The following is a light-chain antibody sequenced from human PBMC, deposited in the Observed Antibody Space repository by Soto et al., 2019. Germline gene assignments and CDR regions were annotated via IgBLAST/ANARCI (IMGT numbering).Light chain of an antibody. Sequence: DVVMTQSPLSLAVTLGQPASISCRSSQSLVNSDGNTYLNWFQQRPGQSPRRLIYKVSNRDSGVPDRFSGSGSGTDFTLKISRVEAEDVGVYYCMQGTYWPRTFGQGTKVEIK. V-gene: IGKV2-30*01. CDR3: MQGTYWPRT. CDR1: QSLVNSDGNTY. CDR2: KVS. J-gene: IGKJ1*01.